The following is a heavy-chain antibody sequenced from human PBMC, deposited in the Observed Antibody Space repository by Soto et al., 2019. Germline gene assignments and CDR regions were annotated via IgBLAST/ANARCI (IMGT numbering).Heavy chain of an antibody. V-gene: IGHV4-30-4*01. CDR3: ARLSGYDPAGAADK. D-gene: IGHD5-12*01. CDR1: GASVSSAEHY. CDR2: TYYSGGY. J-gene: IGHJ4*02. Sequence: QVQLQESGPGLVKASQTLSLTCTLSGASVSSAEHYWSWIRQPPGKGLEWIGYTYYSGGYYYNDYLQRRVSISVDTSQNQFSLKLTSVTAADTAVYYCARLSGYDPAGAADKWGPGILVSVSS.